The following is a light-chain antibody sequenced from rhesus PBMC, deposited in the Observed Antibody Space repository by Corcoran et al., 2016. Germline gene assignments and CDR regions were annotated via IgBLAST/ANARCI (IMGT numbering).Light chain of an antibody. Sequence: DIQMTQSPSSLSASVGDRVTITCQASQGISSWLAWYPQKPGKPTKLLIYAASSLKSGVPSRFSGSGSGTDFTLTISSLQPEDFATYYCQQHNSYPPTFGQGTKVEIK. CDR3: QQHNSYPPT. CDR1: QGISSW. V-gene: IGKV1-33*02. J-gene: IGKJ1*01. CDR2: AAS.